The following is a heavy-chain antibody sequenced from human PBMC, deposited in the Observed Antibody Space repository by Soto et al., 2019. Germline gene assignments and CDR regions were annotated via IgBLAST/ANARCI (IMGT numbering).Heavy chain of an antibody. CDR2: TYTSGTT. CDR1: GGSVSSNY. Sequence: QVQLQESGPGLVKPSETLSLTCTVSGGSVSSNYWSWIRQSAGEGLEWIGRTYTSGTTDYNPSLRGRVTISVDTSKNQFSLKMTSVTAADTAVYYCARARAVPSWIDHWGQGILGTVAP. D-gene: IGHD6-19*01. J-gene: IGHJ5*02. V-gene: IGHV4-4*07. CDR3: ARARAVPSWIDH.